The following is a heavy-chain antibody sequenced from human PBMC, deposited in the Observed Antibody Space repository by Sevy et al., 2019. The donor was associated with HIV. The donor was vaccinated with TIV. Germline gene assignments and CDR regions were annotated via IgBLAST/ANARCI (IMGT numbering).Heavy chain of an antibody. CDR3: ARGKSGYGYALNY. CDR1: GFTVNSNY. J-gene: IGHJ4*02. V-gene: IGHV3-66*01. D-gene: IGHD5-18*01. CDR2: IYSDGTT. Sequence: GGSLRLSCAASGFTVNSNYMTWVRQAPGKGLEGVSVIYSDGTTYHADSVKDRFTISSDNFKNTLYHQMNSLRAEDTAVYYCARGKSGYGYALNYWGQGTLVTVSS.